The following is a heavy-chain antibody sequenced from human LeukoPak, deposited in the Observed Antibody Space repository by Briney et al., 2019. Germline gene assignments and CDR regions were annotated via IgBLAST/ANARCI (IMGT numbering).Heavy chain of an antibody. D-gene: IGHD3-22*01. Sequence: GGSLRLSCAASGFTFSSYAMHWVRQAPGKGLEWVAVISYDGSNKYYADSVKGRFTISRDNSKNTLYLQMNSLRAEDTAVYYCARDRPTPDYYDSSGYYYAFDIWGQGTMVTVSS. CDR1: GFTFSSYA. CDR3: ARDRPTPDYYDSSGYYYAFDI. V-gene: IGHV3-30-3*01. CDR2: ISYDGSNK. J-gene: IGHJ3*02.